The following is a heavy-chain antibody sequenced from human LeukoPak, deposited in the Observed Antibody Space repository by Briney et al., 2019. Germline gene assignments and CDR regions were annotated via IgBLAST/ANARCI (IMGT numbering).Heavy chain of an antibody. D-gene: IGHD6-19*01. CDR3: ARAGFMYSSGWYNY. V-gene: IGHV4-34*01. J-gene: IGHJ4*02. Sequence: SETLSLTCAVYGGSFSGYYWSWIRQPPGKGLEWIGEINHSGSTNYNPSLKSRVTISVDTSKNQFSLKLSSVTAADTAVYYCARAGFMYSSGWYNYWGQGTLVTVSS. CDR1: GGSFSGYY. CDR2: INHSGST.